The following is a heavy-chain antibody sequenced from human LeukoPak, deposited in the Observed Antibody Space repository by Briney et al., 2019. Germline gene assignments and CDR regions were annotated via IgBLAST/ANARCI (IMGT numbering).Heavy chain of an antibody. V-gene: IGHV4-39*07. J-gene: IGHJ6*03. D-gene: IGHD2-2*01. Sequence: SETLSLACTVSGASISSSSSYWGWIRQPPGKGLEWLGNIYSRGNTYYKPSLRSRVTISIDTSKNQFSLRLTSVTAADTAVYYCARLDQLPQRYYYYYYMDVWGKGTTVTVSS. CDR2: IYSRGNT. CDR3: ARLDQLPQRYYYYYYMDV. CDR1: GASISSSSSY.